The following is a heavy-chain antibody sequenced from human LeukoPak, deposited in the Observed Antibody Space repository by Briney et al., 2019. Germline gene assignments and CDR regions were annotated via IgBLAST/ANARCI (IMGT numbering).Heavy chain of an antibody. D-gene: IGHD3-10*01. CDR1: GFAFSSYD. Sequence: PGGSLRLSCAASGFAFSSYDMNWVRQAPGKGLEWVSSISSSSSAIYYADSVKGRFTISRDNAKNSLYLQMASLRDEDTAVYYCARDLDYYDSGTYYDAFDIWGQGTMVTVSS. V-gene: IGHV3-48*02. CDR3: ARDLDYYDSGTYYDAFDI. J-gene: IGHJ3*02. CDR2: ISSSSSAI.